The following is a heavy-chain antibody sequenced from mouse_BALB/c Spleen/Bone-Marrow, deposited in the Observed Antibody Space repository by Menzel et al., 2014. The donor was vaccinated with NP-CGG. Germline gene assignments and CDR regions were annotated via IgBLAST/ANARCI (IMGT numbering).Heavy chain of an antibody. V-gene: IGHV2-4*02. CDR1: GFSLTSYG. Sequence: QVQLKQSGPGLVQPSQSLSITCTVSGFSLTSYGVHWVRQPPGKGLEWLGVIWSGGSTDYNAAFISRLSISKDNSKSQVFFKMNSLQADDTAIHYCARQPLRRHAMDYWGQGTSVTVSS. CDR3: ARQPLRRHAMDY. J-gene: IGHJ4*01. D-gene: IGHD1-2*01. CDR2: IWSGGST.